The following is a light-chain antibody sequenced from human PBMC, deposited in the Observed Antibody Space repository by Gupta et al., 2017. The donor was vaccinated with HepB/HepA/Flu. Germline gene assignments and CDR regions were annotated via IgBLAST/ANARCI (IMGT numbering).Light chain of an antibody. Sequence: NFMLTQPHSVSESPGKTVTISCTGSSGSIASNYVQWYQQRPGCAPTTVIYEDNQRPSGVPDRFSGSIDSSSNSASLTISGLKTEDEADYYCQSYDYPNVVFGGGTKLTVL. CDR1: SGSIASNY. CDR2: EDN. J-gene: IGLJ2*01. V-gene: IGLV6-57*02. CDR3: QSYDYPNVV.